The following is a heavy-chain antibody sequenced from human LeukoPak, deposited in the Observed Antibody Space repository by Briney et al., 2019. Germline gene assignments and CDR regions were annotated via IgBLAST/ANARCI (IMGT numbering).Heavy chain of an antibody. CDR1: GGSIRGYF. V-gene: IGHV4-59*01. Sequence: SETLSLTCTVSGGSIRGYFWTWIRQPPGKGLEWIGYIYYSGSTNYNPSLKSRVTIAVDTSKNQSSLRLSSVTAADTAVYYCAMAYSSSWYYFDYWGQGTLVTVSS. J-gene: IGHJ4*02. CDR2: IYYSGST. D-gene: IGHD6-13*01. CDR3: AMAYSSSWYYFDY.